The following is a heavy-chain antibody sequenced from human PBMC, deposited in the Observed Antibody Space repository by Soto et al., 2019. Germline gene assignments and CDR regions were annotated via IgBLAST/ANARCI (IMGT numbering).Heavy chain of an antibody. J-gene: IGHJ4*02. CDR2: ISGNGDST. D-gene: IGHD6-13*01. CDR3: AKTKGYTAPAGTDDY. V-gene: IGHV3-23*01. CDR1: GFTFSSYA. Sequence: GSLRLSCAASGFTFSSYAMSWVRQAPGKGLEWVSGISGNGDSTYYADSVKGQFTISRDNSKNTLFLQMNSLRAEDTAVYYCAKTKGYTAPAGTDDYWGQGTLVTVSS.